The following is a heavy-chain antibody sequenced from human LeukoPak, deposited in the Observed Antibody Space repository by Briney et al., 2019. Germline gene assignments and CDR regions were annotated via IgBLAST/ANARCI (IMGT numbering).Heavy chain of an antibody. CDR1: GYSFTSYW. CDR2: IYPGDSDT. Sequence: GESLKISFKGSGYSFTSYWIAWVRQMPGKGLEWMGIIYPGDSDTRYSPSFQGQVTISADKSISTAYLQWSSLKASDTAMYYCTRPRVNYDSSGCQGYYFHYWGQGTLVTVSS. V-gene: IGHV5-51*01. J-gene: IGHJ4*02. D-gene: IGHD3-22*01. CDR3: TRPRVNYDSSGCQGYYFHY.